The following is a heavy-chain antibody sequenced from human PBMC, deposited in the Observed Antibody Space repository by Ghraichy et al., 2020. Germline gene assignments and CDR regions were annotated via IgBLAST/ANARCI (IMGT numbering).Heavy chain of an antibody. CDR1: GGSISSGGYS. V-gene: IGHV4-30-2*01. J-gene: IGHJ5*02. CDR3: ARVEYGDYGGGWFDP. D-gene: IGHD4-17*01. CDR2: IYHSGST. Sequence: SETLSLTCAVSGGSISSGGYSWSWIRQPPGKGLEWIGYIYHSGSTYYNPSLKSRVTISVDSSKNQFSLKLSSVTAADTAVYYCARVEYGDYGGGWFDPWGQGTLVTVSS.